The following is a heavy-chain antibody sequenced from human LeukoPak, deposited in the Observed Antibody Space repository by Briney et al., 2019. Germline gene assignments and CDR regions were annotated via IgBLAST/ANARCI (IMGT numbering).Heavy chain of an antibody. J-gene: IGHJ5*02. CDR1: GYTFASYG. CDR3: ARDLGPIAPNWFDP. D-gene: IGHD6-13*01. Sequence: ASVKVSCKASGYTFASYGISWVRQAPGQGLEWMGWISAYNGNTNYAQKLQGRVTMTTDTSTSTAYMELRSLRSDDTAVYYCARDLGPIAPNWFDPWGQGTLVTVSS. CDR2: ISAYNGNT. V-gene: IGHV1-18*01.